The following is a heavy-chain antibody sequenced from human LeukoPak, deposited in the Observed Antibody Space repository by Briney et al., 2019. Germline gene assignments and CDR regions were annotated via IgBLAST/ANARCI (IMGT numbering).Heavy chain of an antibody. V-gene: IGHV3-7*01. Sequence: GGSLRLSCAASGFTFSSYWMSWVRQAPGKGLEWVANIKQDGSEKYYVDSVKGRFTISRDNAKNSLDLQMNSLRAEDTAVYYCARVAGSAAGVDWFDPWGQGTLVTVSS. CDR1: GFTFSSYW. J-gene: IGHJ5*02. CDR2: IKQDGSEK. CDR3: ARVAGSAAGVDWFDP. D-gene: IGHD6-13*01.